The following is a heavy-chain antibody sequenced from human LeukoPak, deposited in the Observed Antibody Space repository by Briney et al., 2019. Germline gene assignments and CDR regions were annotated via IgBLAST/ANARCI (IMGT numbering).Heavy chain of an antibody. CDR3: SRGLYDSSGYPQIDS. D-gene: IGHD3-22*01. CDR2: IYSGGST. V-gene: IGHV3-53*01. CDR1: GFTVSSNY. J-gene: IGHJ4*02. Sequence: QPGGSLRLSCAASGFTVSSNYMSWVRQAPGKGLEWVSVIYSGGSTYYADAVKSRCTISRNNSKNALYLQMNSLRGEDTAVYYCSRGLYDSSGYPQIDSWGQGTLVTVSS.